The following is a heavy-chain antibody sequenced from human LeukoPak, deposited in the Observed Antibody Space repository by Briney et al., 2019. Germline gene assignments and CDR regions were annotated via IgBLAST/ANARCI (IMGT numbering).Heavy chain of an antibody. V-gene: IGHV3-23*01. D-gene: IGHD2-15*01. Sequence: PGGSLRLSCAASGFTFSTYAMSWVRQAPGKGLEWVSAINSGGGGTHYADSVKGRFTISRDNSKNTVYLQMNSLRAEDTAVYYCAKPPRGWYAFDYWGQGPLVTVP. CDR1: GFTFSTYA. J-gene: IGHJ4*02. CDR2: INSGGGGT. CDR3: AKPPRGWYAFDY.